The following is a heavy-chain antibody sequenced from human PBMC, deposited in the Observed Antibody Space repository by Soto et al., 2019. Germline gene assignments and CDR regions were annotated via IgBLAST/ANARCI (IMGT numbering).Heavy chain of an antibody. D-gene: IGHD1-26*01. CDR2: IFWDDDQ. J-gene: IGHJ5*02. V-gene: IGHV2-5*02. Sequence: QITLKESGPSLVKPTQTLTLTCTFSGFSLNTSGVGVGWIRQPPGKALEWLALIFWDDDQRYSPSLSSRLTITKDNSKNQVVLTMTTMDPVDTATYYCAHRRRSTSTYYPPGSYNWFDPWGQGTLVTVSS. CDR1: GFSLNTSGVG. CDR3: AHRRRSTSTYYPPGSYNWFDP.